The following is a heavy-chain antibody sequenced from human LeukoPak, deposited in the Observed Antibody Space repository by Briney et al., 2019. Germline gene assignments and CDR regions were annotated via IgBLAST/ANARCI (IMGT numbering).Heavy chain of an antibody. CDR1: GGSISSSSYY. V-gene: IGHV4-39*01. CDR2: IYYSGST. J-gene: IGHJ4*02. D-gene: IGHD1-26*01. CDR3: ARMRIVGARSDFDY. Sequence: SETLSLTCTVSGGSISSSSYYWGWIRQPPGKGLEWIGSIYYSGSTYYNPSLKSRVTISVDTSKNQFSLKLSSVTAADTAVYYCARMRIVGARSDFDYWGQGTLVTVSS.